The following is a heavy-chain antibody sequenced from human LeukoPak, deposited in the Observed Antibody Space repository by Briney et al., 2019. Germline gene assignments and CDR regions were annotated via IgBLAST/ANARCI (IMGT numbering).Heavy chain of an antibody. D-gene: IGHD3-10*01. V-gene: IGHV3-48*04. CDR2: ISNDLTTI. CDR3: VSSFHGFSYGPGL. J-gene: IGHJ4*02. Sequence: GGSLRLSCAASGFTFSDYRMNWVRQAPGKGLEWISYISNDLTTIHYAASVKGRFTISRDNARRSLYLQMNSLRVEDTAMYYCVSSFHGFSYGPGLWGQGTLVIVFS. CDR1: GFTFSDYR.